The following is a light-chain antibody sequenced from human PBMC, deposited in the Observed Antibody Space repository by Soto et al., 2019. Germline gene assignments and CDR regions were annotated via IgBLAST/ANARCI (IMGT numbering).Light chain of an antibody. CDR2: GAS. J-gene: IGKJ3*01. Sequence: DIQMTQSPSSLSASVGDRVTISCRASQVINNYLAWYQQKPGKGPKLLIYGASTLQSGVPSRFSGSGSWTDFTLTIRSLQPEDVATYYCQKYNSAPPVTFGPGTKVDV. CDR1: QVINNY. V-gene: IGKV1-27*01. CDR3: QKYNSAPPVT.